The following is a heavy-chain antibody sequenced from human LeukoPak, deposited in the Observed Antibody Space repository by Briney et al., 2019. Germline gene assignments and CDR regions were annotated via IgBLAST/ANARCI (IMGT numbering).Heavy chain of an antibody. J-gene: IGHJ3*02. CDR3: ARTTSMNYVGDAFHI. D-gene: IGHD1-7*01. V-gene: IGHV3-48*03. CDR1: GFTFSSYE. CDR2: ISSSGSTI. Sequence: PGGSLRLSCAASGFTFSSYEMNWVRQAPGKGLEWVSYISSSGSTIYYADSVKGRFTISRDNAKNSLYLQMNSLRAEDTALYYCARTTSMNYVGDAFHIWGQGTMVTVSS.